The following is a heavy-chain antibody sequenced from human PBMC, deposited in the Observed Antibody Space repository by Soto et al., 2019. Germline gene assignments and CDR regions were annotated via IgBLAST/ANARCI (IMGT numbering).Heavy chain of an antibody. CDR1: GFTFSNYA. Sequence: EVQLLESGGGLVQPGGSLRLSCAASGFTFSNYALTWVRQAPGKGLEWVSAISGSDGTTYYADSVKGRFTISRDNSMNSLYLQRDSLTGANTSMYYVAKGGWGTVFEYWGQGTLVSVSS. CDR2: ISGSDGTT. V-gene: IGHV3-23*01. D-gene: IGHD1-1*01. J-gene: IGHJ4*02. CDR3: AKGGWGTVFEY.